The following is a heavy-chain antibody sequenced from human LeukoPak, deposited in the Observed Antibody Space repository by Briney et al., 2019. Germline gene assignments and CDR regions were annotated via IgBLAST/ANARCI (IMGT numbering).Heavy chain of an antibody. Sequence: GASVKVSFTASGYTFTNYYIHWVRQAPGQGLEWMAWINPNSGGTNYAQRFEGRVTMTRDTSISTAYMELSRLTSDDTAVYYCARGGWSGYSYGSVPEKYFDYWGQGTLVTVSS. J-gene: IGHJ4*02. CDR3: ARGGWSGYSYGSVPEKYFDY. CDR2: INPNSGGT. V-gene: IGHV1-2*02. D-gene: IGHD5-18*01. CDR1: GYTFTNYY.